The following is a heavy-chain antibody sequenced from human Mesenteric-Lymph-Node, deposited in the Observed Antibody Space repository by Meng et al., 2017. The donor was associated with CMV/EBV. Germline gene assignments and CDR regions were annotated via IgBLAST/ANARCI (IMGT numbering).Heavy chain of an antibody. Sequence: GYTFNSYDINWVRQAAGQGLEWMGWMNPNSGNTGYAQKFQGRVTMTRNTSINTAYMELSSLRSEDTAVYYCTRDFRYCDTASRCWFDPWGQGTLVTVSS. CDR3: TRDFRYCDTASRCWFDP. J-gene: IGHJ5*02. CDR2: MNPNSGNT. D-gene: IGHD2/OR15-2a*01. V-gene: IGHV1-8*01. CDR1: GYTFNSYD.